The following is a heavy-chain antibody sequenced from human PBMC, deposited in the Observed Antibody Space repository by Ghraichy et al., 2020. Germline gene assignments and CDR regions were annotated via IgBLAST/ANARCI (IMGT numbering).Heavy chain of an antibody. J-gene: IGHJ4*02. CDR1: GGSISSYY. V-gene: IGHV4-59*01. CDR3: ARQKTTVTEYYFDY. Sequence: ESLNISCTVSGGSISSYYWSWIRQPPGKGLEWIGYIYYSGSTNYNPSLKSRVTISVDTSKNLFSLKLSSVTPADTAVYYCARQKTTVTEYYFDYWGQGTLVTVSS. D-gene: IGHD4-17*01. CDR2: IYYSGST.